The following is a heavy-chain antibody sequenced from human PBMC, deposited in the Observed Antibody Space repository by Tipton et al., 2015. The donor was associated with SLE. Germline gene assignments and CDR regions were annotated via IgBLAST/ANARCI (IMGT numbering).Heavy chain of an antibody. J-gene: IGHJ4*02. CDR2: ISYDGSNK. D-gene: IGHD2-21*01. CDR1: GFTFSSYA. Sequence: SLRLSCAASGFTFSSYAMHWVRQAPGKGLEWVAVISYDGSNKYYADSVKGRFTISRDNSKNTLYLQMNSLRAEDTAVYYCARVPLVGGDRDYWGQGTLVTVSS. CDR3: ARVPLVGGDRDY. V-gene: IGHV3-30*04.